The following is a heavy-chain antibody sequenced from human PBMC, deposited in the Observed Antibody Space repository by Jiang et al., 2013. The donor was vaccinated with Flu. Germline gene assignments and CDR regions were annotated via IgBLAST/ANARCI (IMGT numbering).Heavy chain of an antibody. J-gene: IGHJ4*02. V-gene: IGHV3-23*01. Sequence: QLLESGGGLVQPGGSLRLSCAASGFSFYSYAMSWVRQAPGKGLEWVSAVSGSGTGAYYADSVNGRFTISRDNSKNTLYLEMNSLRVEDTAVFYCAKMTNRGIRGDISGNFDYWGQGILVTVSS. CDR1: GFSFYSYA. D-gene: IGHD3-10*01. CDR3: AKMTNRGIRGDISGNFDY. CDR2: VSGSGTGA.